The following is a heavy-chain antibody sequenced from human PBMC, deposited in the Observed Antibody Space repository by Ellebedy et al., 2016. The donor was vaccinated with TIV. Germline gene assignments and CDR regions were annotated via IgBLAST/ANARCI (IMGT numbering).Heavy chain of an antibody. Sequence: GESLKISCAASGIPFSSSGMHWVRQAPGKGLEWVAMIWFDGSNQYYADSVKGRSTISRDNSQNTVDLHMSSLRSEDTAVYYCARDKANRYLDYWGQGTLVTVSS. J-gene: IGHJ4*02. D-gene: IGHD1-14*01. CDR3: ARDKANRYLDY. CDR1: GIPFSSSG. V-gene: IGHV3-33*01. CDR2: IWFDGSNQ.